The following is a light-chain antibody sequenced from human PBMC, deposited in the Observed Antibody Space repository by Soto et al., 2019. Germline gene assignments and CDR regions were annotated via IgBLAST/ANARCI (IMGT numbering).Light chain of an antibody. CDR1: QSVRSNY. Sequence: EIVLTQSPGTLSLSPGERATLSCRASQSVRSNYLAWYQQKPGQAPRLLIYNSSTRATVSPDRFSGSGSGTDFTLTISRLEPEDFALYCCQQYRDFPQTFGQGTQVEIK. CDR3: QQYRDFPQT. J-gene: IGKJ1*01. V-gene: IGKV3-20*01. CDR2: NSS.